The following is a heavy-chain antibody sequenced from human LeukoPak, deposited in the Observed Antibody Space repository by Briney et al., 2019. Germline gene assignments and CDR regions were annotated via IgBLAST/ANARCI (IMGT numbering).Heavy chain of an antibody. Sequence: SETLSLTCTVSGYSLSSGYYWGWIRQPPGKGLEWIGSIYHSGSTYYNPSLKSRVTISVDTSKNQFSLKLSSVTAADTAVYYCARDTPQLWFLSRYRRRGNNWFDPWGQGTLVTVSS. CDR3: ARDTPQLWFLSRYRRRGNNWFDP. V-gene: IGHV4-38-2*02. CDR1: GYSLSSGYY. J-gene: IGHJ5*02. D-gene: IGHD5-18*01. CDR2: IYHSGST.